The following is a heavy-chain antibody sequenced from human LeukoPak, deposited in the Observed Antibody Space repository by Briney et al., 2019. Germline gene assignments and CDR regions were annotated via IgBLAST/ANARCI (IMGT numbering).Heavy chain of an antibody. J-gene: IGHJ3*02. Sequence: GGSLRLSCAASGFTFRVYEMQWVRQAPGKGLEWVSYISGRGDTIYYADSVKGRFTNSRDNARNSLYLQMNSLRSEDTALYYCARGDYYGSQNYSYDIWGQGTMVTVSS. CDR2: ISGRGDTI. CDR1: GFTFRVYE. CDR3: ARGDYYGSQNYSYDI. D-gene: IGHD3-10*01. V-gene: IGHV3-48*03.